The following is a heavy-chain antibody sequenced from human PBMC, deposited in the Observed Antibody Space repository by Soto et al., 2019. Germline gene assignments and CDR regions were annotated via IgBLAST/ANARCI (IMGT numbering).Heavy chain of an antibody. D-gene: IGHD3-9*01. CDR2: ISGGGGST. CDR3: AKTETFNGYYNAFDY. Sequence: LRLSCAASGFSFAGYALTWVRLAPGKGLEWVASISGGGGSTYYTDSVKGRFSISRDNSNRVVYLQMGSLTAGDTAVYYCAKTETFNGYYNAFDYWGQGTRVTVSS. CDR1: GFSFAGYA. J-gene: IGHJ4*02. V-gene: IGHV3-23*01.